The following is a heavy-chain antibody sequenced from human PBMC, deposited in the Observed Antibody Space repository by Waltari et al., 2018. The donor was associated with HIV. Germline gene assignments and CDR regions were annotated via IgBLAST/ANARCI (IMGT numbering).Heavy chain of an antibody. CDR2: VGWTGRSAAIIVVP. J-gene: IGHJ5*01. CDR1: GETLKSYT. CDR3: AAPPAKGTWFES. D-gene: IGHD3-10*01. Sequence: QVHLVQSGTDVKKSGSSVKVSCRAPGETLKSYTINWVRQVPGQGLQWLGRVGWTGRSAAIIVVPKYAKNLRGRLTIAADAGTNAAFMELTSLRPDDTAVYYCAAPPAKGTWFESWGQGSLVIVSS. V-gene: IGHV1-69*02.